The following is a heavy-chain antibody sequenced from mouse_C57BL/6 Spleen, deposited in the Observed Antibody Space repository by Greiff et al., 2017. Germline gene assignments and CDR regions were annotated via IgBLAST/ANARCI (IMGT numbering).Heavy chain of an antibody. CDR3: ARGMGLRQGDYFDY. Sequence: QVQLQQPGTELVKPGASVKLSCKASDYTFTSYWMHWVKQRPGQGLEWIGNINPSNGGTNYNEKFKSKATLTVDKSSSTAYMQLSSLTSEDSAVYYCARGMGLRQGDYFDYWGQGTTLTVSS. V-gene: IGHV1-53*01. CDR2: INPSNGGT. D-gene: IGHD2-4*01. CDR1: DYTFTSYW. J-gene: IGHJ2*01.